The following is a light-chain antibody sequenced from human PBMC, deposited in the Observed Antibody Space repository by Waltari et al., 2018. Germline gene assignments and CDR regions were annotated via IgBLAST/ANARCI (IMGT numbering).Light chain of an antibody. CDR1: QSVSSF. CDR2: GAS. CDR3: QQYNDWPPLT. V-gene: IGKV3-15*01. J-gene: IGKJ4*01. Sequence: EVVMTQSPATLSVSPGERATLSCRASQSVSSFLAWYQQKPGLAPRLLIYGASTRATGIPARFSGSGSGTEFTLTISSLQSEDFAVYYCQQYNDWPPLTFGGGTKVEIK.